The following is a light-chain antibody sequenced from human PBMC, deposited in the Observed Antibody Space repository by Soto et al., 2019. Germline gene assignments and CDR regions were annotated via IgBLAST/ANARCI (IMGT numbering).Light chain of an antibody. CDR2: AAS. Sequence: DIQLTQSPSSLSASVGDRVTITCRASQGISNYLAWSQQKPGKDPKLLIYAASTLHSGVPSRFSGSGSGTDFTLTISSLQPDYVAAYYCQKYNSAPCTFVTGTKVYIK. J-gene: IGKJ3*01. V-gene: IGKV1-27*01. CDR1: QGISNY. CDR3: QKYNSAPCT.